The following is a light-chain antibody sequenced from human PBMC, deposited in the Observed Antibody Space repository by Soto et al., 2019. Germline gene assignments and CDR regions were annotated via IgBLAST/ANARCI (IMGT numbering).Light chain of an antibody. CDR3: QQCRNWTLT. CDR2: DAS. Sequence: EIVMTQSPATLSVSPGEGATLSCKASQNVYNNLAWYQQRPGQPPRLLIYDASTRATGISARFSGSGYGTEFTTTISSLQYEDFAEYFCQQCRNWTLTFGGGRKVEIK. CDR1: QNVYNN. J-gene: IGKJ4*01. V-gene: IGKV3-15*01.